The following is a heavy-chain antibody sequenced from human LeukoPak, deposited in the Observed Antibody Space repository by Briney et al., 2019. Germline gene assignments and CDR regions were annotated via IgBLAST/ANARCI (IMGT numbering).Heavy chain of an antibody. V-gene: IGHV1-2*02. CDR1: GYTFTGYY. CDR2: INPNSGGT. D-gene: IGHD2-2*01. J-gene: IGHJ6*03. Sequence: ASVKVSCKASGYTFTGYYMHWVRQAPGQGLEWMGWINPNSGGTNYAQKFQGRVTMTRDTSISTAYMELSRLRSDDTAVYYCATSQDRYYYYYMDVWGKGTTVTVSS. CDR3: ATSQDRYYYYYMDV.